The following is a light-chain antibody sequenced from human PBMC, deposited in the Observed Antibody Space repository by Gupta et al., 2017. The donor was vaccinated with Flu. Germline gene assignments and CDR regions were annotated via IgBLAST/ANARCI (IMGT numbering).Light chain of an antibody. CDR3: QQYSNYPLT. CDR2: QAS. CDR1: QSVSTW. J-gene: IGKJ4*01. V-gene: IGKV1-5*03. Sequence: DIQMILSPSTPSASVGDRVTITCRASQSVSTWLAWYQQKPGKAPTVLIQQASILESGVPSRFSGSVSGTEFTLTISSLQPDDFATYYCQQYSNYPLTFGGGTKVEIK.